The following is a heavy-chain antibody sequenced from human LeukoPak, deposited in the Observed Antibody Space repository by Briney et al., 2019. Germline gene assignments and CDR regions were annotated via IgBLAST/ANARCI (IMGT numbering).Heavy chain of an antibody. V-gene: IGHV4-31*03. CDR2: IYYSGST. D-gene: IGHD6-19*01. Sequence: SQTLSLTCTVSGGSISSGGYYWSWIRQHPGKGLEWIGYIYYSGSTYYNPSLKSRVTISVDTSKNQFSLRLSSVTAADTAVYYCARGPDSSGWYGVVNYYYYYGMDVWGQGTTVTVSS. J-gene: IGHJ6*02. CDR1: GGSISSGGYY. CDR3: ARGPDSSGWYGVVNYYYYYGMDV.